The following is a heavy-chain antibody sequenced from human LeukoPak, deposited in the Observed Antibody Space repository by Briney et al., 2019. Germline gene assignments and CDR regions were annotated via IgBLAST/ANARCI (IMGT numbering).Heavy chain of an antibody. D-gene: IGHD6-19*01. CDR3: SPSGSGWYIVDY. CDR1: GFNFGGST. V-gene: IGHV3-73*01. CDR2: ITAKTYNYAT. J-gene: IGHJ4*02. Sequence: GGSLKLSCAASGFNFGGSTMHWVRQAPGKGLEWVGRITAKTYNYATTYAASVKGRSIFSRDDSKNTAYLQMNSLKIEDTAVYYCSPSGSGWYIVDYWGQGTLVTVSS.